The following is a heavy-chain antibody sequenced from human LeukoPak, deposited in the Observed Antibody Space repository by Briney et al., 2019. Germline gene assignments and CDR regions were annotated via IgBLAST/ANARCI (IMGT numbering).Heavy chain of an antibody. V-gene: IGHV3-30*04. D-gene: IGHD5-18*01. CDR2: ISYDGSNK. Sequence: GGSLRLSCAASGFTFSSYAMHWVRQAPGKGLEWVAVISYDGSNKYYADSVKGRFTISRDNSKNTLYLQMNSLRAEDTAVYYCARSWIQLWSPFDYWGQGTLVTVPS. J-gene: IGHJ4*02. CDR3: ARSWIQLWSPFDY. CDR1: GFTFSSYA.